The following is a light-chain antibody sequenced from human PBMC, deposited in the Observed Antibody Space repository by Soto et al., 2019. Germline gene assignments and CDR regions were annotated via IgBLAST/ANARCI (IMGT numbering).Light chain of an antibody. Sequence: VILMTQSPSTLSASTGDRVTITCRTSQSVSSYLAWYQQKPGQAPKLLIYAASTLQSGVPSRFSGSGSGTDFTLTISRLQSEDFATYYCQQYNSFPPTFGQGTKVEIK. CDR1: QSVSSY. V-gene: IGKV1D-8*01. CDR3: QQYNSFPPT. CDR2: AAS. J-gene: IGKJ1*01.